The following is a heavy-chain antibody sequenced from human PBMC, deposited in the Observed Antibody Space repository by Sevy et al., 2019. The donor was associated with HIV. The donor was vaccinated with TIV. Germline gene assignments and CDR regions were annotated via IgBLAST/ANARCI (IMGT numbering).Heavy chain of an antibody. Sequence: ASVKVSCKASGYTFTSYGISWVRQAPGQGLEWMGWISAYNGNTNYAQKLQGRVTMTTDTSTSTAYMELRSLRSDDTAVYYCARDLPALYYDSSAPPRGNLDYWGQGTLVTVSS. D-gene: IGHD3-22*01. J-gene: IGHJ4*02. CDR3: ARDLPALYYDSSAPPRGNLDY. CDR2: ISAYNGNT. CDR1: GYTFTSYG. V-gene: IGHV1-18*01.